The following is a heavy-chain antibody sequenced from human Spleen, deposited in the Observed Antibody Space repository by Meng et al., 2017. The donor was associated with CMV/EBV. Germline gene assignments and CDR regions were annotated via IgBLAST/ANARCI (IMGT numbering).Heavy chain of an antibody. D-gene: IGHD1-14*01. J-gene: IGHJ4*02. V-gene: IGHV4-34*01. CDR2: INHSGST. Sequence: LTVAVDGGSFSGYYGSRIRQPPGKGLEWIGEINHSGSTNYNPSLKSRVTISVDTSKNQFSLKLSSVTAADTAVYYCARKVNRAADYWGQGTLVTVSS. CDR3: ARKVNRAADY. CDR1: GGSFSGYY.